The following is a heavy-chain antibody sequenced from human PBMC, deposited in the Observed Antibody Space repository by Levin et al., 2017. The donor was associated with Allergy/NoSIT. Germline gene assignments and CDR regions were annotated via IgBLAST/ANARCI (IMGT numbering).Heavy chain of an antibody. J-gene: IGHJ1*01. Sequence: SETLSLTCTVSGGSISSSSYYWGWIRQPPGKGLEWIGSIYYSGSTYYNPSLKSRVTISVDTSKNQFSLKLSSVTAADTAVYYCAKGNYGGNSGLEYFQHWGQGTLVTVSS. D-gene: IGHD4-23*01. CDR1: GGSISSSSYY. V-gene: IGHV4-39*01. CDR3: AKGNYGGNSGLEYFQH. CDR2: IYYSGST.